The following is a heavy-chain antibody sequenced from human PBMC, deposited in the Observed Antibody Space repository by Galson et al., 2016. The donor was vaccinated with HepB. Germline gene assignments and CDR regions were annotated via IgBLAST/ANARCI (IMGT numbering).Heavy chain of an antibody. CDR1: GFSFSGHN. D-gene: IGHD1-26*01. CDR3: ARDTGGLVGARDY. J-gene: IGHJ4*02. Sequence: LRLSCAASGFSFSGHNMHWVRQAPGKGLEWVALIRFDGSYTHHADSVKGRFTISRDNSKNTLYLQMNSLRVEDTAVYYCARDTGGLVGARDYWGQGTLVTVSS. CDR2: IRFDGSYT. V-gene: IGHV3-33*01.